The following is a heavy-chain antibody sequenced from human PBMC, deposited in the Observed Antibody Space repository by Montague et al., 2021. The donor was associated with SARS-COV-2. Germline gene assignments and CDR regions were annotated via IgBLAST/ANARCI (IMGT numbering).Heavy chain of an antibody. J-gene: IGHJ4*02. Sequence: SETLSLTCAVYGGSFSGYYWSWIRQPPGKGLEWIGEITHSGGTNXNPSLKSRVTISLDTSANQFSLKLSSVTAADTAVYYCARGRYSSSWYGTKYYFDYWGQGTLVTVSS. CDR2: ITHSGGT. D-gene: IGHD6-13*01. CDR3: ARGRYSSSWYGTKYYFDY. CDR1: GGSFSGYY. V-gene: IGHV4-34*01.